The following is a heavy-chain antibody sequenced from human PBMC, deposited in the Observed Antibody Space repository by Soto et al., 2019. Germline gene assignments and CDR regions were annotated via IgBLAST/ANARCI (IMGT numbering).Heavy chain of an antibody. CDR2: IYSGGST. CDR1: GFTVSSNY. Sequence: SLRLSCAASGFTVSSNYMSWVRQAPGKGLEWVSVIYSGGSTYYADSVKGRFTISRDNSKNTLYLQMNSLRAEDTAVYYCARVGGFGEFNSYYYMDVWGKGTTVTVSS. CDR3: ARVGGFGEFNSYYYMDV. J-gene: IGHJ6*03. V-gene: IGHV3-66*01. D-gene: IGHD3-10*01.